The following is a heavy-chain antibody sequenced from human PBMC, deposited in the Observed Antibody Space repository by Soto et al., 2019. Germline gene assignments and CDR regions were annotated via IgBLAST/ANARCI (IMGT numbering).Heavy chain of an antibody. V-gene: IGHV1-3*01. CDR1: GYTFTSYA. J-gene: IGHJ4*02. CDR2: INAVFGTA. CDR3: ASTPLGYCSGGSCYRHNYFDY. Sequence: GASVKVSCKASGYTFTSYAMHWVRQAPGQRLEWMGWINAVFGTAKYAQKFQGRVTITADASTSTAYMELSSLRSEDTAVYYCASTPLGYCSGGSCYRHNYFDYWGQGTLVTVSS. D-gene: IGHD2-15*01.